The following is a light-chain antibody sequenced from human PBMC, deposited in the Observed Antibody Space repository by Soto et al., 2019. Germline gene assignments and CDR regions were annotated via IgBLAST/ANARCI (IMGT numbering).Light chain of an antibody. Sequence: EIVLTQSPATLSSSPGERATLSCRAGQSISNYLAWYQQRPGQAPRLLIFAASIRATGVPDRFSGGGSGTDFTLIISSLEPEDFAVYYCQQHVNGPPTFGGGTKVEI. CDR1: QSISNY. J-gene: IGKJ4*01. V-gene: IGKV3-11*01. CDR3: QQHVNGPPT. CDR2: AAS.